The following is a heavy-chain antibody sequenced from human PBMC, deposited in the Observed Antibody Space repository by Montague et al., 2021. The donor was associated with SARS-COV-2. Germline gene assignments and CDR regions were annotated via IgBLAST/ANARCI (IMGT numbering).Heavy chain of an antibody. J-gene: IGHJ4*02. CDR2: THYRSKWYN. CDR1: GDSVARNSAA. CDR3: ARTSASSDY. D-gene: IGHD1-26*01. V-gene: IGHV6-1*01. Sequence: CAISGDSVARNSAAWNWIRQSPSRGLERLGRTHYRSKWYNDYAVSVKSRITINPDTSKNQISLQLNSVTPEDTAVYYCARTSASSDYWGQGTLVTVSS.